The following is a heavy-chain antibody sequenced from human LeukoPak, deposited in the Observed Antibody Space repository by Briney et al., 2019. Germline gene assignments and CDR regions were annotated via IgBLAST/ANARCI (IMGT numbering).Heavy chain of an antibody. CDR1: GGSISSYY. CDR2: IYYSGST. D-gene: IGHD3-10*01. CDR3: ARALWGDYYGSGSPHNWFDP. J-gene: IGHJ5*02. V-gene: IGHV4-59*12. Sequence: SETLSLTCTVSGGSISSYYWSWIRQPPGKGLEWIGYIYYSGSTNYNPSLKSRVTISVDTSKNQFSLKLSSVTAADTAVYYCARALWGDYYGSGSPHNWFDPWGQGTLVTVSS.